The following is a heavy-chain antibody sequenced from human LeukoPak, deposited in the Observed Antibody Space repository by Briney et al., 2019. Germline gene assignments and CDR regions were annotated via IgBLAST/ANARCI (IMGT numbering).Heavy chain of an antibody. Sequence: SXXSIXXXYWSWIRQPPGKGLEWSGYIYYSGSTNYNPSLKSRGTISLEKSRNQLSLKLSSVTAADTAKYYCAXXSXXXXXAYWXXXXLVTVSS. J-gene: IGHJ4*02. CDR1: XXSIXXXY. CDR2: IYYSGST. V-gene: IGHV4-59*08. CDR3: AXXSXXXXXAY.